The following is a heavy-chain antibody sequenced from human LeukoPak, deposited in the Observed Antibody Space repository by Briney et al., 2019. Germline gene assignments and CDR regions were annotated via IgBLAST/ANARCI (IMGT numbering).Heavy chain of an antibody. CDR2: IKPDGSEI. Sequence: GGSLRLSCAASGFPFSSYWMSWVRQFPGKGLEWVANIKPDGSEIYYVDSVKGRFIVSRDNAKNSLYLQMNSPRAEDTAMYYCAEGSNYGDFAFWGQGTLVTVSS. CDR1: GFPFSSYW. CDR3: AEGSNYGDFAF. D-gene: IGHD4-17*01. V-gene: IGHV3-7*01. J-gene: IGHJ4*02.